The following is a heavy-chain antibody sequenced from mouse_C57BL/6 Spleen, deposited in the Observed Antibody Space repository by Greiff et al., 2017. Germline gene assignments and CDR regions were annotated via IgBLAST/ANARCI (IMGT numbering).Heavy chain of an antibody. CDR1: GYTFTDYN. CDR2: INPNNGGT. Sequence: EVQLQQSGPELVKPGASVKMSCKASGYTFTDYNMHWVKQSPGKSLEWIGYINPNNGGTSYNQKFKGKATLTVNKSSRTAYMELRSLTSEDSAVYYCARGRPLYYFDYWGQGTTLTVSS. J-gene: IGHJ2*01. CDR3: ARGRPLYYFDY. V-gene: IGHV1-22*01.